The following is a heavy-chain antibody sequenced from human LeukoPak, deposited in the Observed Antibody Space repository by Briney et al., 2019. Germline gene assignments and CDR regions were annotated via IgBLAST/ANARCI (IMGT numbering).Heavy chain of an antibody. CDR3: ARASSGWYGNFDY. CDR1: GFTFSSYA. V-gene: IGHV3-23*01. Sequence: PGGSLRLSCAASGFTFSSYAMSWVRQAPGKGLEWVSTISGSGGSTYYADSVKGRFTISRDNAKNSLYLQMNSLRAEDTAVYYCARASSGWYGNFDYWGQGTLVTVSS. J-gene: IGHJ4*02. CDR2: ISGSGGST. D-gene: IGHD6-19*01.